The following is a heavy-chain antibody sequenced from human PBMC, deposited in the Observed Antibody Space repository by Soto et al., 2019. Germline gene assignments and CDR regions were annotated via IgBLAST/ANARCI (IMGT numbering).Heavy chain of an antibody. D-gene: IGHD3-3*01. J-gene: IGHJ6*02. CDR3: ARRTYDGLDV. V-gene: IGHV4-4*03. CDR1: GGSISSTNW. CDR2: IYHSGSP. Sequence: QVQLQESGPGLVKPPGTLSLTCAVFGGSISSTNWWTWVRQPPGRGLEWLGEIYHSGSPNYNPSLKSRLTISVDKSKNQFSLKLSFVTAADTAVYYCARRTYDGLDVWGQGTTVTVSS.